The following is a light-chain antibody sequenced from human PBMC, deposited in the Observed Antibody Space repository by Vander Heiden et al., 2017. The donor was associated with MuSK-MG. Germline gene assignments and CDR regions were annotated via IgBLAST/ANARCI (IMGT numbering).Light chain of an antibody. CDR3: GTWDTSLSPSWV. CDR2: DIH. J-gene: IGLJ3*02. Sequence: QSVLTQPPSVSAAPGQRVTISCSGGSFNIGNNFVSWYQQVPGTPPKLLIYDIHKRPSGIPDRFSASKSGTSATLAITGLQTADEAIYYCGTWDTSLSPSWVFGGGTKLTVL. V-gene: IGLV1-51*01. CDR1: SFNIGNNF.